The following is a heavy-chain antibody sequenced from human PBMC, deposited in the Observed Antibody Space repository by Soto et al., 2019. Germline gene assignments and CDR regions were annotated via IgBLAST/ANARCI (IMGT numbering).Heavy chain of an antibody. V-gene: IGHV3-66*01. CDR2: IYSGGST. CDR1: GFTVSSNY. D-gene: IGHD4-17*01. J-gene: IGHJ4*02. Sequence: EVQLVESGGGLVQPGGSLRLSCAASGFTVSSNYMSWVRQAPGKGLEWVSVIYSGGSTYYADSVKGRFTISRDNSKNTLYLQMNSLRAEDTAVYYCASETKTTVGRIDYWGQGTLVTVSS. CDR3: ASETKTTVGRIDY.